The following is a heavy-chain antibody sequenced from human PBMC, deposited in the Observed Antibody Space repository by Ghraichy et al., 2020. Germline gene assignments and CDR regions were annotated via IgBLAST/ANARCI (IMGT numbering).Heavy chain of an antibody. CDR1: NYSISNGYY. D-gene: IGHD2-8*01. Sequence: SETLSLTCTVSNYSISNGYYWGWIRQPPGKGLEWIESIYPSGSNYYHPSLKSGVSMSVDTSKNQFSLMLSSVTAADTAVYYCANSRAFVYYFDYWGQGTLFTVAS. CDR2: IYPSGSN. V-gene: IGHV4-38-2*02. CDR3: ANSRAFVYYFDY. J-gene: IGHJ4*02.